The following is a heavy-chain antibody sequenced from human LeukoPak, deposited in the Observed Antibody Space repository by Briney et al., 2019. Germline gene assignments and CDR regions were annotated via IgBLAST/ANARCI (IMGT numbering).Heavy chain of an antibody. CDR3: AGQIAAAGTVDFLH. V-gene: IGHV4-39*01. D-gene: IGHD6-13*01. Sequence: SETLSLTCTVSGGSISSSSYYWGWVRQPPGKGLEWIGSIHYSGSTYYKPSLKSRVTMSVDTSKKQFSLKLSSVTAADTAVYYCAGQIAAAGTVDFLHWGQGTLVTVSS. CDR2: IHYSGST. J-gene: IGHJ1*01. CDR1: GGSISSSSYY.